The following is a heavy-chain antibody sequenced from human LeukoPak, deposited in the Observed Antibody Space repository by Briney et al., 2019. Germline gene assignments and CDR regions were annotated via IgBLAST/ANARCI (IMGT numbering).Heavy chain of an antibody. D-gene: IGHD3-10*01. CDR1: GGSISSGGYS. Sequence: SETLSLTCAVSGGSISSGGYSWSWIRQPPGKGLEWIGYIYYSGSTYYNPSLKSRVTISVDTSKNQFSLKLSSVTAADTAVYYCANGGGEWYYYGSGTPEWVYWGQGTLVTVSS. CDR2: IYYSGST. V-gene: IGHV4-30-4*07. CDR3: ANGGGEWYYYGSGTPEWVY. J-gene: IGHJ4*02.